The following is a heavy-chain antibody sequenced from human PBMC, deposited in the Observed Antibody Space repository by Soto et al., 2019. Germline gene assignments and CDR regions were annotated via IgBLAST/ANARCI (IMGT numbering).Heavy chain of an antibody. CDR2: ISYSGST. D-gene: IGHD3-10*01. Sequence: TSETLSLTCAVYGGSFSGYYWTWIRQSPGKGLEWIGQISYSGSTNYNPSLKSRVFISIGTSNNQFFLELTSVTAADTAVYYCARAFITGVLDYWGQGTLVTVSS. V-gene: IGHV4-34*01. CDR3: ARAFITGVLDY. CDR1: GGSFSGYY. J-gene: IGHJ4*02.